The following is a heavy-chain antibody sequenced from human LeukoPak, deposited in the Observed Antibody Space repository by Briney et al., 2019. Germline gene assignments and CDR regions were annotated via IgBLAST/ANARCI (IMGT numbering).Heavy chain of an antibody. J-gene: IGHJ5*02. CDR1: GGTFSSYA. V-gene: IGHV1-69*05. CDR3: ARERITMVRGVMTGEANWIDP. CDR2: IIPNFGTT. Sequence: SVTVSCKASGGTFSSYAISWVRQAPGQGLEWMGGIIPNFGTTNYAQKIQGRVTITTDESTSTAYMELRSLRSEDTSVYYWARERITMVRGVMTGEANWIDPWGQGTLVTVSS. D-gene: IGHD3-10*01.